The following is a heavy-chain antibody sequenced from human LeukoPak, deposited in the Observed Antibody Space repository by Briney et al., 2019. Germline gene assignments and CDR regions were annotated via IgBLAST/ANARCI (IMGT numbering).Heavy chain of an antibody. CDR1: GFTLNSYT. CDR3: ARAYRGLIDY. D-gene: IGHD3-16*01. V-gene: IGHV3-30*04. Sequence: PGGSLRLSCEASGFTLNSYTMHWVRQAPGKGPEWVALISFDGRDKQYADSVKGRFTISKDNSKNTLYLQMNSLSGDDTSMYFCARAYRGLIDYWGQGTLVTASS. CDR2: ISFDGRDK. J-gene: IGHJ4*02.